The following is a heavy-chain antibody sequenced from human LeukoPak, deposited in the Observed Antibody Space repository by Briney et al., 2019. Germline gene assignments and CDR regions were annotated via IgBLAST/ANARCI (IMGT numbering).Heavy chain of an antibody. D-gene: IGHD3-10*01. CDR3: ATLWTIRGGAGVFDY. Sequence: SETLSLTCTVSGGSINSYSWSWIRQPPGKGLEWIGDIYYSGSTNYNPSLKSRRSISVDPSKNPFSLKLNSVTATDTAVYFCATLWTIRGGAGVFDYWGQGTLVTVSS. CDR2: IYYSGST. CDR1: GGSINSYS. J-gene: IGHJ4*02. V-gene: IGHV4-59*08.